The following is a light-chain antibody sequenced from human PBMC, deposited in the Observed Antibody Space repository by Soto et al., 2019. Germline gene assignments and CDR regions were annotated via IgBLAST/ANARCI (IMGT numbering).Light chain of an antibody. CDR3: QKCHSAPFT. J-gene: IGKJ3*01. V-gene: IGKV1-27*01. CDR2: AAS. CDR1: QGIYNY. Sequence: DTQMTQSPSSLSASVGDRVTITCRASQGIYNYLAWYQQKPGKVPKILIYAASSLVSGVPSRFSGSGSGTDFTLTISSLQPEDVATYYCQKCHSAPFTFGPGTKVHI.